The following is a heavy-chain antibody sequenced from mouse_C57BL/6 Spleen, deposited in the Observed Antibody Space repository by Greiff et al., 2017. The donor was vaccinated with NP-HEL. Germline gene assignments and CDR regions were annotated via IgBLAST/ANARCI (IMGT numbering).Heavy chain of an antibody. CDR1: GYSITSGYD. V-gene: IGHV3-1*01. CDR2: ISYSGST. Sequence: VQLKESGPGMVKPSQSLSLTCTVTGYSITSGYDWHWIRHFPGNKLEWMGYISYSGSTNYNPSLKSRISITHDTSKNHFFLKLNSVTTEDTATYYCARGDYDEGGFDYWGQGTTLTVSS. D-gene: IGHD2-4*01. J-gene: IGHJ2*01. CDR3: ARGDYDEGGFDY.